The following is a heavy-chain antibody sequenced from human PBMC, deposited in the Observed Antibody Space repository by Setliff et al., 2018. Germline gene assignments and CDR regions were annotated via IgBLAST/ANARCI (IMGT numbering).Heavy chain of an antibody. CDR2: ICSSGSS. CDR3: ARAAKYDSSGYYGFWFDP. V-gene: IGHV4-59*01. Sequence: PSETLSLTCSVSGGSISSSYWTWIRQPPGKGLEWIGYICSSGSSNYNPSLKSRVTISVDTSKNQFSLRLSSVTAADTAVYYCARAAKYDSSGYYGFWFDPWGQGNLVTVSS. CDR1: GGSISSSY. J-gene: IGHJ5*02. D-gene: IGHD3-22*01.